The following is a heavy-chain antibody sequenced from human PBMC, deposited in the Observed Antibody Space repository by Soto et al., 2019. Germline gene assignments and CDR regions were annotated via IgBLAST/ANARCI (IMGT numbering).Heavy chain of an antibody. J-gene: IGHJ4*02. V-gene: IGHV3-23*01. Sequence: GGSLRLSCAASGFTFSSYAMSWVRQAPGKGLEWVSAIRGSGGSTYYADSVKGRFTISRDNSKNTLYLQMNSLRAEDTAVYYCAKTKYYYDSSGLSDYWGQGTLVTVSS. CDR1: GFTFSSYA. CDR2: IRGSGGST. D-gene: IGHD3-22*01. CDR3: AKTKYYYDSSGLSDY.